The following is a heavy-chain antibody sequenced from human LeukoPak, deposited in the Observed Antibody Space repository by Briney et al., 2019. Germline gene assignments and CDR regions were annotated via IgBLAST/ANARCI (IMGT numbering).Heavy chain of an antibody. CDR2: ISSSSSYI. J-gene: IGHJ4*02. Sequence: PGGSLRLSCAVSGFAFGSEAMSWVRQAPGKGLEWVSSISSSSSYIYYADSVKGRFTISRDNAKNSLYLQMNSLRGEDTAVYYCASLRDLFDYWGQGTLVTVSS. CDR3: ASLRDLFDY. CDR1: GFAFGSEA. V-gene: IGHV3-21*01.